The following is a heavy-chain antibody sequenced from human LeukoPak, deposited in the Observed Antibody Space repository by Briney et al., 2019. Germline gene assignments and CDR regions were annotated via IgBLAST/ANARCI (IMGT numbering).Heavy chain of an antibody. CDR1: GGTFSTFA. Sequence: SVKVSCKPSGGTFSTFAFSWVRQAPGQGLEWMGRIIPIFGTANYAQKFQGRVTITTDESTSTAYMELSSLRSEDTAVYYCARDGFGDSSGYYSYYFDYWGQGTLVTVSS. J-gene: IGHJ4*02. CDR2: IIPIFGTA. CDR3: ARDGFGDSSGYYSYYFDY. D-gene: IGHD3-22*01. V-gene: IGHV1-69*05.